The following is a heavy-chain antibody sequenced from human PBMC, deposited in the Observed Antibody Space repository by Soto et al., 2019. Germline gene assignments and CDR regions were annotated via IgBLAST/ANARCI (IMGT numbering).Heavy chain of an antibody. CDR2: IYTSGST. J-gene: IGHJ5*02. CDR3: ARVNRIAVAGYVWFDP. V-gene: IGHV4-4*07. D-gene: IGHD6-19*01. CDR1: GGSISSYD. Sequence: SETLSLTCTVSGGSISSYDWSWIRQPAGKGLEWIGRIYTSGSTNYNPSLKSRVTMSVDTSKNQFSLKLSSVTAADTAVYYCARVNRIAVAGYVWFDPWGQGTLVTVS.